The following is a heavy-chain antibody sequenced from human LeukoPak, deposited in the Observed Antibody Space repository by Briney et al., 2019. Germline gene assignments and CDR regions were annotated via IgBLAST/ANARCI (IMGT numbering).Heavy chain of an antibody. CDR3: ARNHDFWSGYCDY. CDR2: IYYSGST. Sequence: SETLSLTCTVSGGSISSSSHYWGWIRQPPGKGLEWIGSIYYSGSTYYNPSLKSRVTISVDTSKNQFSLKLSSVTAADTAVYYCARNHDFWSGYCDYWGQGTLVTVSS. CDR1: GGSISSSSHY. V-gene: IGHV4-39*01. J-gene: IGHJ4*02. D-gene: IGHD3-3*01.